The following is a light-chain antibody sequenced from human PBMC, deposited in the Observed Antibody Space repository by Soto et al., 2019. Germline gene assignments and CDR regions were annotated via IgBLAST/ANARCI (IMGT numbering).Light chain of an antibody. CDR2: EVC. CDR1: SRDVGGYNY. CDR3: SSYTSSSTLEV. J-gene: IGLJ1*01. V-gene: IGLV2-14*01. Sequence: QSALTQPASVSGSPGQSITISCTGTSRDVGGYNYVSWYQQHPGKAPKLMIYEVCNRPSGVSNRFSGSKSGNTASLTISGLQAEDEADYYCSSYTSSSTLEVFGTGTKVTVL.